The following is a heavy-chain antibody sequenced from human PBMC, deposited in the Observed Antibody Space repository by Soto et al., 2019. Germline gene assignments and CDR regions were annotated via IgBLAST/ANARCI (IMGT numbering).Heavy chain of an antibody. J-gene: IGHJ5*02. CDR3: ARSTQGRIVVVTAIPNWFDP. CDR2: IYYSGST. CDR1: GGSISSYY. D-gene: IGHD2-21*02. V-gene: IGHV4-59*01. Sequence: QVQLQESGPGLVKPSETLSLTCTVSGGSISSYYWSWIRQPPGKGLEWIGYIYYSGSTNYNPSLKRPVTLSVDTAQNQFSLKLSSVTAADTAVYYCARSTQGRIVVVTAIPNWFDPWGQGTLVTVSS.